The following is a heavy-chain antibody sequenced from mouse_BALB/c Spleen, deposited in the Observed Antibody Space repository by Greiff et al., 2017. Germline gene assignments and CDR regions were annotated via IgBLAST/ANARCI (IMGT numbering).Heavy chain of an antibody. Sequence: EVKLVESGGGLVKPGGSLKLSCAASGFTFSDYYMSWVRQTPEKRLEWVATISDGGSYTYYPDSVKGRFTISRDNAKNNLYLQMSSLKSEDTAMYYCARDRYYDYDYAMDYWGQGTSVTVSS. CDR1: GFTFSDYY. CDR2: ISDGGSYT. V-gene: IGHV5-4*02. D-gene: IGHD2-4*01. CDR3: ARDRYYDYDYAMDY. J-gene: IGHJ4*01.